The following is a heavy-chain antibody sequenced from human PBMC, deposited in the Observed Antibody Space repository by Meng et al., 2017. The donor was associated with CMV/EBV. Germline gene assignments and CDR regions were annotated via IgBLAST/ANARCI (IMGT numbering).Heavy chain of an antibody. D-gene: IGHD3-3*01. CDR1: GFTFDDYG. J-gene: IGHJ6*02. CDR3: AREALLELVDGDYYYYGMDV. CDR2: INWNGGST. V-gene: IGHV3-20*04. Sequence: GESLKISCAASGFTFDDYGMSWVRQAPGKGLEWVSGINWNGGSTGYADSVKGRFTISRDNAKNSLYLQMNSLRAEDTAVYYCAREALLELVDGDYYYYGMDVWGQGTTVTVSS.